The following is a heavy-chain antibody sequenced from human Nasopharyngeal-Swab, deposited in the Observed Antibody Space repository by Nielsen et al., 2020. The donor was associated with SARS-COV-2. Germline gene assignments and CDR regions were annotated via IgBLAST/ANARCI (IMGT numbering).Heavy chain of an antibody. CDR1: GYTLTELS. D-gene: IGHD3-16*01. V-gene: IGHV1-24*01. CDR3: ATGPPEIWVGWFDP. CDR2: FDPEDGET. J-gene: IGHJ5*02. Sequence: ASVKVSCKVSGYTLTELSMHWVRQAPGKGLEWMGGFDPEDGETTYAQKFQGRVTMTEDTSTDTAYMELSSLRSEGTAVYYCATGPPEIWVGWFDPWGQGTLVTVSS.